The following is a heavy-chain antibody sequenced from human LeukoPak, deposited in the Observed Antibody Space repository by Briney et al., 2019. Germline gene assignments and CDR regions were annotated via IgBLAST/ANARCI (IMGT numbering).Heavy chain of an antibody. CDR3: AKGGGRGYYFDD. D-gene: IGHD3-16*01. J-gene: IGHJ4*02. CDR1: GFTFDDYA. CDR2: ISWDGGST. V-gene: IGHV3-43*02. Sequence: GGSLRLSCAASGFTFDDYAMHWLRQAPGKGLEWVSLISWDGGSTYYADSVKGRFTISRDNSKNSLYLQMNSLRYEDTALYYCAKGGGRGYYFDDWGQGTLVTVSS.